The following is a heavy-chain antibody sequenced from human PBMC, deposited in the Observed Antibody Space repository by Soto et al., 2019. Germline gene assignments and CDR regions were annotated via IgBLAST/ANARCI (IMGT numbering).Heavy chain of an antibody. Sequence: SETLSLTCTVSGASVSSGAYYWGWVRHRPGRGLEWIGYIYESGYTYYNTSLKSRLTISLDRSNNQFSLGLTSVTAADTAVYYCVRALRHTAMVYPWFDPWGQGTLVTVSS. V-gene: IGHV4-31*03. D-gene: IGHD5-18*01. CDR3: VRALRHTAMVYPWFDP. CDR1: GASVSSGAYY. CDR2: IYESGYT. J-gene: IGHJ5*02.